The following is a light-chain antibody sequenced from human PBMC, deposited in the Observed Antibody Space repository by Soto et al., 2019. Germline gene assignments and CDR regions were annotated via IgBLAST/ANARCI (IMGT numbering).Light chain of an antibody. V-gene: IGKV3-20*01. J-gene: IGKJ1*01. CDR3: QQYGSSPVA. CDR2: GAS. Sequence: EIVLTQSPGTLSLSPGERATLSCRVSQSVSSSNLAWYQQKPGQAPRLLIYGASSRATGIPDRFSGSGSGTDFTLTISRLEPEDFAVYYCQQYGSSPVAFGQGTKVEIK. CDR1: QSVSSSN.